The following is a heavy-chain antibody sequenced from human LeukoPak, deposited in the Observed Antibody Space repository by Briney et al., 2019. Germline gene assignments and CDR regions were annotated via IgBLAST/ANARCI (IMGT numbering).Heavy chain of an antibody. V-gene: IGHV4-34*01. CDR2: INHSGST. Sequence: SETLSLTCAVYGGSFSGYYWSWIRQPPGKGLEWIGEINHSGSTNYNPSLKSRVTISVDTSQDQFSLKLSSVTAADTAVYYCARQYSSGWYGRKLFDYWGQGTLVTVSS. D-gene: IGHD6-19*01. CDR3: ARQYSSGWYGRKLFDY. CDR1: GGSFSGYY. J-gene: IGHJ4*02.